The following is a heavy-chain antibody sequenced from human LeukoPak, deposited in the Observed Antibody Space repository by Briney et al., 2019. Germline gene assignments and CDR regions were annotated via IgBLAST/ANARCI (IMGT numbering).Heavy chain of an antibody. D-gene: IGHD3-10*01. J-gene: IGHJ4*02. CDR3: ARRSYGSGSPHDY. V-gene: IGHV2-70*11. CDR2: IDWDDDK. CDR1: GFSLSTSGMC. Sequence: SGPTLVNPTQTLTLTCTFSGFSLSTSGMCVSWIRQPPGKALEWLARIDWDDDKYYSTSLKTRLTISKDTSKNQVVLTMTNMDTVDTATYYCARRSYGSGSPHDYWGQGTQVTVSS.